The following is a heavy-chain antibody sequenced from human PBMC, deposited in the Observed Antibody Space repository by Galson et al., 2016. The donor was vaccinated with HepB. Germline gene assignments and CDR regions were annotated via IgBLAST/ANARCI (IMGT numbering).Heavy chain of an antibody. CDR1: GDSFRTSA. CDR2: IIPMTGKP. V-gene: IGHV1-69*13. CDR3: ASHSRYGRQPRDDYFYAMDV. D-gene: IGHD3-16*02. J-gene: IGHJ6*02. Sequence: SVKVSCKASGDSFRTSAFSWVRQAPRQGPEWMGGIIPMTGKPKYAQEFQGRVTITADESISTAYLELSSLRSEDTAVFYCASHSRYGRQPRDDYFYAMDVWGQGTTVTVSS.